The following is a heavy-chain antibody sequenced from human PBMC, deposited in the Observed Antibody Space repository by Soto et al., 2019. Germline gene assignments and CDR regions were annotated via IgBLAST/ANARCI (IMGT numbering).Heavy chain of an antibody. CDR1: GYNFANYW. V-gene: IGHV5-51*01. CDR3: SRHVYYDVLKKNY. J-gene: IGHJ4*02. CDR2: IYPGNSDT. Sequence: ELQLVQSGAEVKKPGESLKISCKGSGYNFANYWIGWVRQMPGKGLEWMGIIYPGNSDTRYSPSFQGQVTISADTSISTAYLEWSILKASDSAIYHCSRHVYYDVLKKNYWGQGTLVTVSS. D-gene: IGHD3-9*01.